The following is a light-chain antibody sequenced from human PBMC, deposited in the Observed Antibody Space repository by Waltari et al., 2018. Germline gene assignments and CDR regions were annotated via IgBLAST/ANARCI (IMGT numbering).Light chain of an antibody. CDR1: SSNIGAGYD. Sequence: SVLTQPPSVSGAPGQRVTLSCTGSSSNIGAGYDVHWYQHLPGTAPKLLIHGNSNRPSGVPDRFSGSKSGTSASLAITGLQADDEADYYCQSYDISLSGYVFGTGTKVTVL. V-gene: IGLV1-40*01. J-gene: IGLJ1*01. CDR2: GNS. CDR3: QSYDISLSGYV.